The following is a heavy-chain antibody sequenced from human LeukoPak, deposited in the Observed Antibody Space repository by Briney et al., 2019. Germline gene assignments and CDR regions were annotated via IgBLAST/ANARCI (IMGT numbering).Heavy chain of an antibody. D-gene: IGHD5-12*01. Sequence: KPGGSLRLSCAASGFTFSSYSMNWVRQAPGKGLEWVSSISSSSSYIYYADSVKGRFTISRDNAKNSLYLQMNSLRAEDTAVYYCARRTWGYDPTEYYYYMDVWGKGTTVTVSS. V-gene: IGHV3-21*01. CDR2: ISSSSSYI. J-gene: IGHJ6*03. CDR3: ARRTWGYDPTEYYYYMDV. CDR1: GFTFSSYS.